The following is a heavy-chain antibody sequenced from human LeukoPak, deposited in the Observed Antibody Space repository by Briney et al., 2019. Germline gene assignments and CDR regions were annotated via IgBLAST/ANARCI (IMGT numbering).Heavy chain of an antibody. CDR2: ISSGTSYI. J-gene: IGHJ4*02. CDR3: ARSIRAAGIGIDY. V-gene: IGHV3-21*01. D-gene: IGHD6-13*01. CDR1: GFPFSSYN. Sequence: GGSLRLSCAASGFPFSSYNMNWVRQSPGKGLEWVSSISSGTSYIYYADSVKGRFTISRDNAKNSLYLQMNSLRAEDTAVYYCARSIRAAGIGIDYWGQGTLVTVSS.